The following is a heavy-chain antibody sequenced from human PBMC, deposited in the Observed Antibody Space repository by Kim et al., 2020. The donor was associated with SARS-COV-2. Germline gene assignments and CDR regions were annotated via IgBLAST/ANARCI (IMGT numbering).Heavy chain of an antibody. D-gene: IGHD2-2*03. J-gene: IGHJ6*02. CDR1: GGSISSYY. V-gene: IGHV4-59*13. CDR3: ARGGYCSSTSCQRTPTYYYYGMDV. Sequence: SETLSLTCTVSGGSISSYYWSWIRQPPGKGLEWIGYIYYSGSTNYNPSLKSRVTISVDTSKNQFSLKLSSVTAADTAVYYCARGGYCSSTSCQRTPTYYYYGMDVWGQGTTVTVSS. CDR2: IYYSGST.